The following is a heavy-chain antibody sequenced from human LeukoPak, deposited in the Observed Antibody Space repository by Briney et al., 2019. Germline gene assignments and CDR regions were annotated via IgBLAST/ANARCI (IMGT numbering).Heavy chain of an antibody. CDR3: AGVVVVAATPGAFDI. Sequence: SETLSLTCTVSGGSISSYYCNWIRQPAGKGLQWIGRIYASGSTNYNPSLKSRVTMSVDTSKNQFSLKLSSVTAADTAVYYCAGVVVVAATPGAFDIWGQGTMVTVSS. D-gene: IGHD2-15*01. CDR2: IYASGST. CDR1: GGSISSYY. J-gene: IGHJ3*02. V-gene: IGHV4-4*07.